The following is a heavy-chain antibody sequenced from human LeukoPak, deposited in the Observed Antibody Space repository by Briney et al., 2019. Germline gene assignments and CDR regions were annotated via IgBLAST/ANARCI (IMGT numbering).Heavy chain of an antibody. V-gene: IGHV3-53*01. CDR2: IYSGGST. CDR3: ARVGSSGSYNEDY. CDR1: GFTVSSNY. J-gene: IGHJ4*02. D-gene: IGHD1-26*01. Sequence: GGSLRLSCAASGFTVSSNYMSWVRQAPGKGLEWVSVIYSGGSTYYADSVKGRFTISRDNAKNSPYLQMNTLRAEDTAVYYCARVGSSGSYNEDYWGQGTLVTVSS.